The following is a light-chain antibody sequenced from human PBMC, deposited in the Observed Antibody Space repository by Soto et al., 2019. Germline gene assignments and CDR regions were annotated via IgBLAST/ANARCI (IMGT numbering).Light chain of an antibody. CDR3: QQYGSSPQT. CDR1: QSVSSSY. J-gene: IGKJ1*01. Sequence: EIVLTQSPGTLSLSPGERATLSCRASQSVSSSYLAWYQQKPCQAPRLLIYGASSRATGIPDRFSGSGSGTDFTLTISRLEPEDCAVYYCQQYGSSPQTFGQGTKVEIK. V-gene: IGKV3-20*01. CDR2: GAS.